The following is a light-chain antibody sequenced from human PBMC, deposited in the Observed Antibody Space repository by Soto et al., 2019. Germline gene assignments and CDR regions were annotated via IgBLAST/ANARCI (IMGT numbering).Light chain of an antibody. V-gene: IGKV3-20*01. CDR3: QQYGSSPTT. J-gene: IGKJ1*01. CDR2: GAS. Sequence: DIVLTQSPGTLSLSPGERSTLSCRASQSITNNFLAWYQQKPGQAPRLLIYGASSRATGIPDRFSGSGSGTDFTLTISRLEPEDFAVYYCQQYGSSPTTFGQGTKVDIK. CDR1: QSITNNF.